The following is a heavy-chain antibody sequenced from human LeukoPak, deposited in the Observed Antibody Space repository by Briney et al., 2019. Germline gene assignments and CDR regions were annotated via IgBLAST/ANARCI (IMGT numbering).Heavy chain of an antibody. V-gene: IGHV3-23*01. J-gene: IGHJ6*02. Sequence: QSGGSLRLSCAASGFTFSSYAMSWVRRAPGKGLGWVSTITGSGGTTNYADSVKGRFTISRDNSKNTLSLQVNSLSAEDTAVYYCAKGRYCDSTTCAYHGLDVWGQGTTVIVSS. CDR3: AKGRYCDSTTCAYHGLDV. CDR2: ITGSGGTT. D-gene: IGHD2-2*01. CDR1: GFTFSSYA.